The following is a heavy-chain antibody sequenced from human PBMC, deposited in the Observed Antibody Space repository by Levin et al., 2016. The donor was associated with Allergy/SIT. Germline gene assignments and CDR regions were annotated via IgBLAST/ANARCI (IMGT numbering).Heavy chain of an antibody. CDR2: IYYSGST. CDR1: GGSISSSRYY. D-gene: IGHD2-2*01. V-gene: IGHV4-39*01. Sequence: SETLSLTCTVSGGSISSSRYYWGWIRQPPGKGLEWVGNIYYSGSTYYNSSLKSRVTISVDTSKNQFSLKLTSVTAADTAVYYCARLPANDAFDIWGQGTMVTVSS. J-gene: IGHJ3*02. CDR3: ARLPANDAFDI.